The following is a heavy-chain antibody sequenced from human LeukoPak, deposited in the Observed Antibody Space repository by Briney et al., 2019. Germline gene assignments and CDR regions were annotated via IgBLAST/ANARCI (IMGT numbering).Heavy chain of an antibody. Sequence: PGGSLRLSCAASGFTFGSYAMNWVRQAPGKGLERVSSISSGSSFIYYADSVKGRFTIARDNAKNSLCLQMNSLRPEDTAIYYCVRDQGGERWFDPWGQGTLVTVSS. CDR3: VRDQGGERWFDP. V-gene: IGHV3-21*01. D-gene: IGHD3-16*01. J-gene: IGHJ5*02. CDR2: ISSGSSFI. CDR1: GFTFGSYA.